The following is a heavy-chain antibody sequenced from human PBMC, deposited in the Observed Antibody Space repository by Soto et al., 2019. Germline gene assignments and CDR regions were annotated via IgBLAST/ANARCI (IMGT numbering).Heavy chain of an antibody. CDR3: ARVGWGSTSYHKIWWFDP. CDR1: GGSISGFY. V-gene: IGHV4-59*01. CDR2: IYYSGST. Sequence: PSETLCITCSFSGGSISGFYWSWIRQPPGKGLEWIGFIYYSGSTNYNPSLRGRVTMSVDVSKNQFSLKVHSVTAADMAVYFCARVGWGSTSYHKIWWFDPWGQGTMVTVSS. J-gene: IGHJ5*02. D-gene: IGHD2-2*01.